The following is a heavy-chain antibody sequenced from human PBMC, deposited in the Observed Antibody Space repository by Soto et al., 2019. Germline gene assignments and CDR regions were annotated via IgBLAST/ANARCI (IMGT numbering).Heavy chain of an antibody. CDR2: TNHSGSS. Sequence: ETMSLTRALHGPSVARFYWSWIRQPPKTGLEWIGETNHSGSSNYTPSLKSRVTLSVDTSKHQFSLRLSSVSAADTAVYYCAREGYGSGDSFFLRTLDGWGQGTLVTRSS. V-gene: IGHV4-34*01. J-gene: IGHJ4*02. CDR1: GPSVARFY. CDR3: AREGYGSGDSFFLRTLDG. D-gene: IGHD2-15*01.